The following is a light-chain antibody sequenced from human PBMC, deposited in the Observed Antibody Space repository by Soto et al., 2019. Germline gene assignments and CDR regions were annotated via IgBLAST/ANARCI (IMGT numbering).Light chain of an antibody. J-gene: IGKJ1*01. CDR1: QSIGSW. Sequence: GGRGTITWRASQSIGSWLAWYQQKPGKAPKLLIYKASNLENGVPSNFSGSGSGIEFTLTISSLQSEDFAVYYCQQYNKWPPETFGQWTKVDIK. CDR2: KAS. CDR3: QQYNKWPPET. V-gene: IGKV1-5*03.